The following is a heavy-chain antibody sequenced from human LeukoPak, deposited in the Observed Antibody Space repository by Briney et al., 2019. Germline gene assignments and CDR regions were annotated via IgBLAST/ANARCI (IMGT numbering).Heavy chain of an antibody. CDR1: GFTFSSYG. J-gene: IGHJ4*02. CDR2: IKSQTDGGTI. CDR3: TTVKGREYSGYDNDY. D-gene: IGHD5-12*01. Sequence: GGSLRLSCAASGFTFSSYGMHWVRQAPGKGLEWVGRIKSQTDGGTIDSAAPVKGRFTISRDDSKNTLYLQMNSLKTEDTAVYYCTTVKGREYSGYDNDYWGQGTLVTVSS. V-gene: IGHV3-15*01.